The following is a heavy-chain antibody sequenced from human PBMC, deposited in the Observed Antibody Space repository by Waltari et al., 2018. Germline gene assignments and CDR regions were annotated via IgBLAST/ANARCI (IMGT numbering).Heavy chain of an antibody. CDR2: RYPPGSA. Sequence: DVQLAESGGGLVHPGGSLRLSCAASGFTVSSTHRSWVVQSPGKGLVGGPVRYPPGSAYNADAGGGRFSSARDISQNTVHLQMNNLRLEDTAIYYCARARDEHTAMVFFDLWGQGTVVTVSS. CDR3: ARARDEHTAMVFFDL. V-gene: IGHV3-66*02. CDR1: GFTVSSTH. D-gene: IGHD5-18*01. J-gene: IGHJ4*02.